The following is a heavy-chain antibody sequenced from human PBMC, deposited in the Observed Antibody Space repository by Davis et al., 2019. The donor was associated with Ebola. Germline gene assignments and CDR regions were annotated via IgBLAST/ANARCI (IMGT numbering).Heavy chain of an antibody. CDR1: GGSISSYY. D-gene: IGHD6-13*01. CDR3: ARAKIAAAVFTWFDP. Sequence: SETLSLTCTVSGGSISSYYWSWIRQPPGKGLEWIGYIYYSGSTNYNPSLKSRVTISVDTSKNQFSLKLSSVTAADTAVYYCARAKIAAAVFTWFDPWGQGTLVTVSS. V-gene: IGHV4-59*12. J-gene: IGHJ5*02. CDR2: IYYSGST.